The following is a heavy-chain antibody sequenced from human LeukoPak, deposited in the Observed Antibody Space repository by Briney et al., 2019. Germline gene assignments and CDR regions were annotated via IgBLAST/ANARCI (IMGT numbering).Heavy chain of an antibody. CDR3: ARGLKRSIAARPDELSDY. CDR2: IFYSGTT. V-gene: IGHV4-59*01. D-gene: IGHD6-6*01. Sequence: SETLSLTCTVSGGSISSYHWSWIRQPPGKGLEWIGYIFYSGTTNYNPSLKSRVTISVDTSKNQFSLKLSSVTAADTAVYYCARGLKRSIAARPDELSDYWGQGTLVTVSS. J-gene: IGHJ4*02. CDR1: GGSISSYH.